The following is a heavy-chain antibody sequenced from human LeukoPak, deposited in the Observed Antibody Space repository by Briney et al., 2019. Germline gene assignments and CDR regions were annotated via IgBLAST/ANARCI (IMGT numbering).Heavy chain of an antibody. CDR1: RVTLTSYA. CDR3: ARDASRYYYDSSGYFFYYFDY. D-gene: IGHD3-22*01. Sequence: ASLKLSCKASRVTLTSYAISWVVQSPGHRLGWMGRIITIFVIANCAQKFQGRVTITADKSTSTAYMELSSLRSEDTAVYYCARDASRYYYDSSGYFFYYFDYWGQGTLVTVSS. V-gene: IGHV1-69*04. CDR2: IITIFVIA. J-gene: IGHJ4*02.